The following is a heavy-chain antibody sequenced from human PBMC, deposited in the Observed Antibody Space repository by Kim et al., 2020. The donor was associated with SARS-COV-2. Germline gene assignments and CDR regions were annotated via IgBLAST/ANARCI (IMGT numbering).Heavy chain of an antibody. J-gene: IGHJ4*02. CDR1: GFTFSNAW. Sequence: GGSLRLSCAASGFTFSNAWMSWVRQAPGKGLEWVGRIKSKTDGGTTDYAAPVKGRFTISRDDSKNTLYLQMNSLKTEDTAVYYCTTDRHYDYGDYDWVTGWGQGTLVTVSS. D-gene: IGHD4-17*01. CDR3: TTDRHYDYGDYDWVTG. CDR2: IKSKTDGGTT. V-gene: IGHV3-15*01.